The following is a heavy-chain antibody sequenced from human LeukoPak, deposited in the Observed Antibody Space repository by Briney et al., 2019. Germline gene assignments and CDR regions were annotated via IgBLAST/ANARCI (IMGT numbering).Heavy chain of an antibody. V-gene: IGHV4-59*01. CDR1: GGSISSYY. CDR2: IYYSGST. Sequence: PSETLSLTCTVSGGSISSYYWSWIRQPPGKGLEWIGYIYYSGSTNYNPSLKSRVTISVDTSKNQFSLKLSSVTAADTAVYYCARGDGGYYALDYWGQGTLVTVSS. CDR3: ARGDGGYYALDY. J-gene: IGHJ4*02. D-gene: IGHD3-22*01.